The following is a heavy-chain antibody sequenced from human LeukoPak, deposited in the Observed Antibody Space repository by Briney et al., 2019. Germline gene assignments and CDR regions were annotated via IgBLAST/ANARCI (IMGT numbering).Heavy chain of an antibody. CDR2: ISYDGSNK. D-gene: IGHD3-22*01. CDR3: AKPLDYYDSSGYAFDY. V-gene: IGHV3-30*18. CDR1: GFTFSSYA. J-gene: IGHJ4*02. Sequence: GGSLKLSCAASGFTFSSYAMHWVRQAPGKGLEWVAVISYDGSNKYYADSVKGRFTISRDNSKNTLYLQMNSLRAEDTAVYYCAKPLDYYDSSGYAFDYWGQGTLVTVSS.